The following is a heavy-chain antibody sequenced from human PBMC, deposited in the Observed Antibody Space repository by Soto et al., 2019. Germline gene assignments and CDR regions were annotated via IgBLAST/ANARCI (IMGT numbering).Heavy chain of an antibody. CDR1: GGSISSGGYY. V-gene: IGHV4-31*03. Sequence: QVQLQESGPGLVKPSQTLSLTCTVSGGSISSGGYYWSWIRQHPGKGLEWIGYIYYSGSTYYNPSLQSRVTISVDTSKNQFSLKLSSVTAADTAVYYCATNSMVRGVITPFDPWGQGTLVTVSS. J-gene: IGHJ5*02. D-gene: IGHD3-10*01. CDR3: ATNSMVRGVITPFDP. CDR2: IYYSGST.